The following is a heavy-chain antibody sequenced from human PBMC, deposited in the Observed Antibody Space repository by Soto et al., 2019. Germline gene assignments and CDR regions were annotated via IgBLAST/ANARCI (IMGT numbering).Heavy chain of an antibody. CDR3: ARHAPGGPFDS. V-gene: IGHV4-59*08. Sequence: QVQLQESGPGLVKPSETLSLTCTVSGGSINSHYWRWIRQSPGKGLEWIGYIFYSGNTNYNPSLNSRVTLSEYTSKDQFSLKLTTVTAADTALYSCARHAPGGPFDSWGQGTLVTVSS. CDR1: GGSINSHY. J-gene: IGHJ4*02. CDR2: IFYSGNT.